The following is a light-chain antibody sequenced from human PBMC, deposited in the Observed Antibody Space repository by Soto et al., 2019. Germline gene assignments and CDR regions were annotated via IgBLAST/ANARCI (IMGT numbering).Light chain of an antibody. CDR1: SGDVGGYNF. V-gene: IGLV2-11*01. J-gene: IGLJ3*02. CDR2: DVS. CDR3: CSYGGSYTWV. Sequence: QSALTQPRSVSGSPGQSVTISCTGASGDVGGYNFVSWYQQYPGKAPTLMIFDVSQRPSGVPDRFSGSKSGNTASLTISGLQAEDEADYYCCSYGGSYTWVFGGGTKLTVL.